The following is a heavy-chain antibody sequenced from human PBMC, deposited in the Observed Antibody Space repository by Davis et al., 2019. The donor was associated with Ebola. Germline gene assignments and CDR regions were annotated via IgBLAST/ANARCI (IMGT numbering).Heavy chain of an antibody. D-gene: IGHD3-9*01. CDR3: AREYYDILTGYDPRDEETTNRYFDL. V-gene: IGHV4-4*02. CDR1: GGSISSSNW. Sequence: PSETLSLTCAVSGGSISSSNWWSWVRQPPGKGLEWIGYIYYSGSTNYNPSLKSRVTISVDTSKNQFSLKLSSVTAADTAVYYCAREYYDILTGYDPRDEETTNRYFDLWGRGTLVTVSS. CDR2: IYYSGST. J-gene: IGHJ2*01.